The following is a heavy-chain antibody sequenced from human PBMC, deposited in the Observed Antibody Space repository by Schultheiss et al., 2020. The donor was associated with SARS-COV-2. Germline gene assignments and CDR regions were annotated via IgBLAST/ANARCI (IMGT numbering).Heavy chain of an antibody. CDR2: INPNSGGT. CDR3: ATYGSGSINFPRP. D-gene: IGHD3-10*01. CDR1: GYTFTGYY. J-gene: IGHJ5*02. V-gene: IGHV1-2*06. Sequence: GESLKISCKASGYTFTGYYMHWVRQAPGQGLEWMGRINPNSGGTNYAQKFQGRVTMTRDTSISTAYMELSRLRSDDTAVYYCATYGSGSINFPRPWGQGTLVTVSS.